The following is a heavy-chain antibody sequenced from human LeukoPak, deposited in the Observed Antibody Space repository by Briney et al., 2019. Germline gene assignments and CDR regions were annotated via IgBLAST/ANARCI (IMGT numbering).Heavy chain of an antibody. J-gene: IGHJ4*02. CDR2: IRSKANSYAK. CDR3: TRPVTIFGVAQSNDY. CDR1: GFTFSGSA. V-gene: IGHV3-73*01. Sequence: GGSLRLSCAASGFTFSGSAMHWVRHASGNWLEWVGCIRSKANSYAKAYAALVKGRFTISRDDSKNTAYLQMNSLKTEDTAVYYCTRPVTIFGVAQSNDYWGQGTLVTVSS. D-gene: IGHD3-3*01.